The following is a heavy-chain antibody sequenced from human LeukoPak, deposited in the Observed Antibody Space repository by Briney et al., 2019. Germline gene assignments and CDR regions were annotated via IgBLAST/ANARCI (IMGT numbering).Heavy chain of an antibody. CDR3: ARDRRDGPFDY. Sequence: ASVKVSCKASGGTFSSYAISWVRQARGQGLEWMGGIIPIFGTANYAQKFQGRVTITADESTSTAYMELSSLRSEDTAVYYCARDRRDGPFDYWGQGTLVTVYS. D-gene: IGHD5-24*01. CDR2: IIPIFGTA. J-gene: IGHJ4*02. CDR1: GGTFSSYA. V-gene: IGHV1-69*13.